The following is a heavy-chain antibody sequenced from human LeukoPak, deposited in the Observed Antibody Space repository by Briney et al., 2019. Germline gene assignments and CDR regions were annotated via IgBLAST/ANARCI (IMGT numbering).Heavy chain of an antibody. V-gene: IGHV4-30-2*01. D-gene: IGHD3-10*01. Sequence: SETLSLTCAVSGGSISSGGYSWSWIRQPPGKGLERIGYIYHSGSTYYIPSLKSRVTISVDRSKNQFSLKLSSVTAADTAVYYCARDPVGSYAFDIWGQGTMVTVSS. J-gene: IGHJ3*02. CDR3: ARDPVGSYAFDI. CDR2: IYHSGST. CDR1: GGSISSGGYS.